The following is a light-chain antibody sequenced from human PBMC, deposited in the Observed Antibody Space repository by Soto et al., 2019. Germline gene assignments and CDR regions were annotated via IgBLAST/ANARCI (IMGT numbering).Light chain of an antibody. Sequence: EIVMTQSPATLSVSPGARATLSCRASQSVSSYLAWYQQKPGQAPRLLIHDASTRATGIPARFSGSGSGTEFTLTISSLRSEDFAVYYCQQYKNWPRTFGQGTKVEIK. J-gene: IGKJ1*01. CDR2: DAS. CDR1: QSVSSY. CDR3: QQYKNWPRT. V-gene: IGKV3-15*01.